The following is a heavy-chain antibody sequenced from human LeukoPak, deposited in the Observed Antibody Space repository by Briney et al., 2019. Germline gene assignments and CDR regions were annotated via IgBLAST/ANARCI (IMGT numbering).Heavy chain of an antibody. Sequence: ASVKVSCKASGYSFTSYDINWVRQATGQRLEWMGWMYPNSGNTNYAQKLQGRVTMTTDTSTSTAYMELRSLRSDDTAVYYCARGSIYGEVDYWGQGTLVTVSS. CDR3: ARGSIYGEVDY. CDR1: GYSFTSYD. D-gene: IGHD3-3*01. CDR2: MYPNSGNT. J-gene: IGHJ4*02. V-gene: IGHV1-8*01.